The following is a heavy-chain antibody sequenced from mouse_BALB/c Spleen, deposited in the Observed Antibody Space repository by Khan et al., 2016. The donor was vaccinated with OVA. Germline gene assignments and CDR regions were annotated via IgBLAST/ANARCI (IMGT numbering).Heavy chain of an antibody. CDR1: GYSITSDYA. V-gene: IGHV3-2*02. J-gene: IGHJ4*01. Sequence: QLEESGPGLVNPSQSLSLTCTVTGYSITSDYAWNWIRQFPGNKLEWMGYINYSGSTNYNPAPNSRISITRNTSKNPLFLPLNYVNTKYTDPYYCARDGARYNYAMDYWGQGTSVTVSS. D-gene: IGHD1-1*02. CDR3: ARDGARYNYAMDY. CDR2: INYSGST.